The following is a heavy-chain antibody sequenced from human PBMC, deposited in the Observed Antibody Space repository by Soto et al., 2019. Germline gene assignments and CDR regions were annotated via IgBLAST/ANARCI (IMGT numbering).Heavy chain of an antibody. D-gene: IGHD6-13*01. CDR3: ARDVSYSSSWYYYYYGMDV. CDR1: GYTFTSYG. V-gene: IGHV1-18*01. J-gene: IGHJ6*02. Sequence: ASVKVSCKASGYTFTSYGISWVRQAPGQGLEWMGWISAYNGSTNYAQKLQGRVTTTTDTSTSTAYMELRSLRSDDTVVYYCARDVSYSSSWYYYYYGMDVWGQGTTVTVSS. CDR2: ISAYNGST.